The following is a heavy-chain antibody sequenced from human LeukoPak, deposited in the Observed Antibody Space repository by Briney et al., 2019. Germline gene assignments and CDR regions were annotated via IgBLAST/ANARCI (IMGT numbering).Heavy chain of an antibody. CDR3: ARRRAESSGPSFYYFYMDV. V-gene: IGHV4-59*01. D-gene: IGHD2-8*02. J-gene: IGHJ6*03. CDR1: GGSISGYY. Sequence: SETLSLTCSVSGGSISGYYWSWIRQLPGERLEWIGFVYHNGHTTYNPSLESRVTISVDTSRNQVSLNLRFVTAADTALYFCARRRAESSGPSFYYFYMDVWGKGTTVPVSS. CDR2: VYHNGHT.